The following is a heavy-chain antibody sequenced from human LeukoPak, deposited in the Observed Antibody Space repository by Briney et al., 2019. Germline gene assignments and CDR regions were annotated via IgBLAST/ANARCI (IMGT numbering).Heavy chain of an antibody. Sequence: GGSLRLSCAGSGFTFSSYAMSWVRQAPGKGLEWVSGISGGGGSTFYADSVKGRFTISRDNSKNTLYLQMNSLRAEDTAVYYCARSLTVPAASSWFDPRGQGTLVTVSS. V-gene: IGHV3-23*01. J-gene: IGHJ5*02. D-gene: IGHD2-2*01. CDR3: ARSLTVPAASSWFDP. CDR1: GFTFSSYA. CDR2: ISGGGGST.